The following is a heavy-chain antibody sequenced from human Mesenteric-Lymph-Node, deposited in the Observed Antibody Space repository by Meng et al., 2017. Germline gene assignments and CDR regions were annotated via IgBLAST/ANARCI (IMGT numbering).Heavy chain of an antibody. Sequence: GESLKISCAASGFTFSSYSMSWVRQAPGKGLEWVSSISSSSSYIYYADSVKGRFTISRDNAKNSLYLQMNSLRAEDTAVYYCARDSGLIVAGTYYYYYGMDVWGQGTTVTVSS. CDR1: GFTFSSYS. J-gene: IGHJ6*02. V-gene: IGHV3-21*01. CDR2: ISSSSSYI. D-gene: IGHD6-19*01. CDR3: ARDSGLIVAGTYYYYYGMDV.